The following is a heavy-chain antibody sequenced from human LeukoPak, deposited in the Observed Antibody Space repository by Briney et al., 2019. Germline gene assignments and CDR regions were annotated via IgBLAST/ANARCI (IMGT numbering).Heavy chain of an antibody. V-gene: IGHV3-30*04. CDR3: ASGGGDYYGSGTGGYYYYGMDV. CDR1: GFTFSSYA. D-gene: IGHD3-10*01. J-gene: IGHJ6*02. Sequence: PGRSLRLSCAASGFTFSSYAMHWVRQAPGKGLEWVAVISYDGSNKYYADSVKGRFTISRDNSKNTLYLHMNSLRAEDTAVYYCASGGGDYYGSGTGGYYYYGMDVWGQGTTVTVSS. CDR2: ISYDGSNK.